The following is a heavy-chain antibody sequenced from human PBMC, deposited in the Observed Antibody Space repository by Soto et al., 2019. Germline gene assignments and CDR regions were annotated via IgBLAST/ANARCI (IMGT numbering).Heavy chain of an antibody. D-gene: IGHD5-18*01. CDR3: ARVGYGYALDY. J-gene: IGHJ4*02. CDR1: GGSISSGDYY. Sequence: QVQLQESGPGLVKPSQTLSLTCTVSGGSISSGDYYWSWIRQPPGKGLEWIGYIYYSGSTYYNPSLMGRVTTSVDTSKNQFPLKLSSVTAADTAVYYCARVGYGYALDYWGQGTLVTVSS. V-gene: IGHV4-30-4*01. CDR2: IYYSGST.